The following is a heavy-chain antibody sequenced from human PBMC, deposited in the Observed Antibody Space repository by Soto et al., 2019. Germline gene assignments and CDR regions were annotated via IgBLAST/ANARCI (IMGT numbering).Heavy chain of an antibody. CDR2: ISFDGSNR. J-gene: IGHJ4*02. Sequence: PGGSLRLSCAASGFTFSSYAMSWVRQAPGKGLEWVAIISFDGSNRFYTDSVKGRFTISRDNSKKTLYLEMSSLRAEDTAVYSCAKDLSYCSGGSCYQHDGSDNWGQGTLVTVSS. D-gene: IGHD2-15*01. CDR3: AKDLSYCSGGSCYQHDGSDN. CDR1: GFTFSSYA. V-gene: IGHV3-30*18.